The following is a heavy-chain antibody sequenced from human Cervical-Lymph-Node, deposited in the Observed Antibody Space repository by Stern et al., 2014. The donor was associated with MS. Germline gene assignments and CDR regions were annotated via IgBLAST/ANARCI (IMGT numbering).Heavy chain of an antibody. CDR3: AKSTVTXXXXX. CDR2: IRGSGGRT. J-gene: IGHJ4*02. D-gene: IGHD4-17*01. Sequence: VQLVQSGGGLVQPGGSLRLSCAASGFTFSSYAISWVRQAPGQGLEWVSAIRGSGGRTYHADSVKGRFTISRDNSKNTLYLQMNSLRAEDTAVYYCAKSTVTXXXXXWGQGTLVTVSS. V-gene: IGHV3-23*04. CDR1: GFTFSSYA.